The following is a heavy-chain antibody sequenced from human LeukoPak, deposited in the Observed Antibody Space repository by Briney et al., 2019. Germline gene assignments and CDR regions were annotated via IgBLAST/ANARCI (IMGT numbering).Heavy chain of an antibody. D-gene: IGHD6-19*01. CDR1: GGSISSSSYY. J-gene: IGHJ4*02. CDR3: ASATHSSGWFFDY. Sequence: SETLSLTCTVSGGSISSSSYYWGWIRQPPGKGREWIGSIYYSGSTYYNPSLKSRVTISVDTSKNQFSLKLSSVTAADTAVYYCASATHSSGWFFDYWGQGTLVTVSS. V-gene: IGHV4-39*07. CDR2: IYYSGST.